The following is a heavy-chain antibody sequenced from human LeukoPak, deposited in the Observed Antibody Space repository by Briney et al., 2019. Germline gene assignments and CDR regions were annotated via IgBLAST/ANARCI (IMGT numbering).Heavy chain of an antibody. CDR3: AREPSRACSGGSCFPS. Sequence: SETLSLTCTVSGGSISSYYWSWIRQPPGKGLEWIGSIFYSGNTYYAPSLKGRVTMSVATSSNQFSLSLISVAAADTAVYYCAREPSRACSGGSCFPSWGQGILVIVSS. J-gene: IGHJ5*02. CDR2: IFYSGNT. CDR1: GGSISSYY. D-gene: IGHD2-15*01. V-gene: IGHV4-59*12.